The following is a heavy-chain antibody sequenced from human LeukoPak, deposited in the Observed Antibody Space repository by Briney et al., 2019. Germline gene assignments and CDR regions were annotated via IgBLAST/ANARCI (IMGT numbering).Heavy chain of an antibody. J-gene: IGHJ4*02. V-gene: IGHV3-21*01. CDR3: AREMYGDYGFDY. Sequence: PGGSLRLSCAASGFTFSSYAMYWARQAPGKGLEWVAFISGSGGSTFYADSVQGRCTISRDNAKNSLSLQMNSLRAEDTAVYFCAREMYGDYGFDYWGQGTLVTVSS. D-gene: IGHD4-17*01. CDR1: GFTFSSYA. CDR2: ISGSGGST.